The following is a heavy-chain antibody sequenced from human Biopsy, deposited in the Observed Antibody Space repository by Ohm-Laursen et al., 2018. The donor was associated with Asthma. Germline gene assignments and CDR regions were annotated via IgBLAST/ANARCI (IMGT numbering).Heavy chain of an antibody. CDR1: GFTFGDYW. Sequence: GSLRLSCTASGFTFGDYWMSWVRQVPGKGLEWVANIKHDGSEKNHVDSLKGRFTISRDNAKNSLYLQMNGLRAEDTAVYFCARDFTIGSGSPFHFWGPGTLVTVSS. J-gene: IGHJ4*01. CDR3: ARDFTIGSGSPFHF. D-gene: IGHD3-10*01. CDR2: IKHDGSEK. V-gene: IGHV3-7*01.